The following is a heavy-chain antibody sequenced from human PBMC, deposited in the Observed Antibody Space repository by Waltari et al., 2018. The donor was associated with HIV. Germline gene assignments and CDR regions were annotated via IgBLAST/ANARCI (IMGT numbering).Heavy chain of an antibody. Sequence: QVQLQQWGAGLLKPSETPSPTCAAYGGSFRGYYCRWIRQPPGKGLEWIGESNHVGSTNCNPALKSGVSMSVDTTKSEFSLKVSSWTAADTAVYYCARGTDYTRAPRGPRGSYWGQGTLVTVAS. D-gene: IGHD4-4*01. CDR1: GGSFRGYY. CDR2: SNHVGST. CDR3: ARGTDYTRAPRGPRGSY. V-gene: IGHV4-34*01. J-gene: IGHJ4*02.